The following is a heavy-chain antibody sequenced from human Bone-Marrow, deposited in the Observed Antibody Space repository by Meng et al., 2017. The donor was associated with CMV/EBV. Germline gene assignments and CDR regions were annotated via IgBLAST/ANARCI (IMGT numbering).Heavy chain of an antibody. CDR2: IYSGGDS. CDR1: GFIFSSYS. CDR3: ARGYWRNGYPN. D-gene: IGHD2-15*01. V-gene: IGHV3-66*02. J-gene: IGHJ4*02. Sequence: GGSLRLSCAASGFIFSSYSMNWVRQAPGKGLEWVSDIYSGGDSYYADSVEGRFTISRDNSNNTLYLQMSRLRPDDTAVYYCARGYWRNGYPNWGQGTLVTVSS.